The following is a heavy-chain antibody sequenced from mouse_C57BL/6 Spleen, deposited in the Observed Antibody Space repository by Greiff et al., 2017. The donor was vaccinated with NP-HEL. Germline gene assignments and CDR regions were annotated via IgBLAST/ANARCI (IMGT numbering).Heavy chain of an antibody. CDR3: ARGNPAYYSNYEGYDFDY. Sequence: VQLQQSGPELVKPGASVKISCKASGYAFSSSWMNWVKQRPGKGLEWIGRIYPGDGDTNYNGKFKGKATLTADKSSSTAYMQLSSLTSEDSAVYVCARGNPAYYSNYEGYDFDYWGQGTTLTVSS. J-gene: IGHJ2*01. V-gene: IGHV1-82*01. D-gene: IGHD2-5*01. CDR1: GYAFSSSW. CDR2: IYPGDGDT.